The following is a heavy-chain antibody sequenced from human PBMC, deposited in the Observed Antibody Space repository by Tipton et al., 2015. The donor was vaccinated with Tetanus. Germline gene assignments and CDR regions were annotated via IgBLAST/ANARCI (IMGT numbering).Heavy chain of an antibody. J-gene: IGHJ5*02. D-gene: IGHD3-10*01. CDR2: IYFKGDT. CDR1: GASISSAA. V-gene: IGHV4-30-2*03. Sequence: TLSLTCDVSGASISSAAWTWIRQPSGKGLEWIASIYFKGDTYYSPSLKSRLTIAVDTSQNLFSLTLTSVTAADTAIYYCARHLYGYWFDPWGQGAQVTVSS. CDR3: ARHLYGYWFDP.